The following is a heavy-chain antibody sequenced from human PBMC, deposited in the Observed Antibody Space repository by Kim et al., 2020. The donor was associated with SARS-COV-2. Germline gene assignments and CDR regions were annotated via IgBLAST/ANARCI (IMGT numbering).Heavy chain of an antibody. CDR2: ISYYGSNK. Sequence: GGSLRLSCAASGFTFSSYAMHWVRQAPGKVLEWVAVISYYGSNKYYADSVKGRFTISRDNSKNTLYLQMNSLRAEDTAVYYCARDYYDSSGYFNYGMDV. CDR3: ARDYYDSSGYFNYGMDV. J-gene: IGHJ6*01. D-gene: IGHD3-22*01. CDR1: GFTFSSYA. V-gene: IGHV3-30-3*01.